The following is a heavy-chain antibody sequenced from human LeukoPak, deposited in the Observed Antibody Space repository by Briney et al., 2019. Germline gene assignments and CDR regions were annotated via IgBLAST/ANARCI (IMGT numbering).Heavy chain of an antibody. Sequence: GGSLRLSCAASGFTVSSNYMSWVRQSPGKGLECVSSINDSGGNRYYADSVKGRFTISRDRSKSTLYLQMNSLRAEDTAVYFCAKDVLFDDFWSGYPAWGQGTRVAVSP. V-gene: IGHV3-23*01. D-gene: IGHD3-3*01. CDR3: AKDVLFDDFWSGYPA. CDR2: INDSGGNR. CDR1: GFTVSSNY. J-gene: IGHJ5*02.